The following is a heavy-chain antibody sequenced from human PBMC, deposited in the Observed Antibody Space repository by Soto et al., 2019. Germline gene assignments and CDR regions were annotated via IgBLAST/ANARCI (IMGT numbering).Heavy chain of an antibody. CDR1: GGSFSGYY. CDR3: ARDLWIAAAGT. J-gene: IGHJ4*02. V-gene: IGHV4-34*01. CDR2: INHSGST. D-gene: IGHD6-13*01. Sequence: SETLSLTCAVYGGSFSGYYWSWIRQPPGKGLEWIGEINHSGSTNYNPSLKSRVTISVDTSKNQFSLKLSSVTAADTAVYYCARDLWIAAAGTWGQGTLVT.